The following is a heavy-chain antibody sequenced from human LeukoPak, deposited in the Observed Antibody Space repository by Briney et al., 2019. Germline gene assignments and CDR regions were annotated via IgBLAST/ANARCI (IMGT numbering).Heavy chain of an antibody. Sequence: PSETLSLTCTVSGGSISSYYWSWIRQPPGKGLEGIGYIYYSGSTNYNPSLKSRVTISVDTSKNQFSLTLSSVTAADTAVYYCARDRYYDSSGYYYPHYFDYWGQGTLVTVSS. J-gene: IGHJ4*02. CDR2: IYYSGST. CDR1: GGSISSYY. V-gene: IGHV4-59*01. CDR3: ARDRYYDSSGYYYPHYFDY. D-gene: IGHD3-22*01.